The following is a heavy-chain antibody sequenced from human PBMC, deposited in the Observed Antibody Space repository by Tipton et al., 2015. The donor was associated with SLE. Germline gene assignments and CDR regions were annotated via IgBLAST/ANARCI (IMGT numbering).Heavy chain of an antibody. J-gene: IGHJ4*02. V-gene: IGHV3-33*01. CDR1: GFTFSSYG. D-gene: IGHD4-23*01. CDR2: IWYDGSNK. CDR3: ARDPSHPISTVAFDY. Sequence: QLVQSGGGVVQPGRSLRLSCAASGFTFSSYGMHWVRQAPGKGLEWVAVIWYDGSNKYYADSVKGRFTISRDNAKNSLYLQMNSLRAEDTAVYYCARDPSHPISTVAFDYWGQGTLVTVSS.